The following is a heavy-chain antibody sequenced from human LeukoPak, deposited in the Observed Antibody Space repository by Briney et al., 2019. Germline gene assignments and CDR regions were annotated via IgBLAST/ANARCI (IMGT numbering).Heavy chain of an antibody. Sequence: PGGSLRLSCAASEFTFSNYWMSWVRQAPGKGLERVAHTNQDGSKNYYVDSVRGRFTISRDNAKNSLYLQMNSLRAEDTAVNYCATTVAGYPDDYFDYWGQGTLVTVSS. CDR3: ATTVAGYPDDYFDY. D-gene: IGHD6-19*01. CDR1: EFTFSNYW. J-gene: IGHJ4*02. CDR2: TNQDGSKN. V-gene: IGHV3-7*01.